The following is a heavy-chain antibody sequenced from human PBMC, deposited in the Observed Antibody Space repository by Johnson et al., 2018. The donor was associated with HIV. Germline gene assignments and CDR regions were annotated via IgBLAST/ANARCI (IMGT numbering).Heavy chain of an antibody. CDR3: TGGRLTYYYDSSGDDAFDI. Sequence: VQLVESGGGLIQPGGSPRLSCAASGFTVSINYMSWVRQAPGKGLEWVSVIYSGGSPIYYADSVRGRFPISRANAKNSLYLQMNSLRAEDTALYYCTGGRLTYYYDSSGDDAFDIWGQGTMVTVSS. D-gene: IGHD3-22*01. CDR2: IYSGGSPI. V-gene: IGHV3-53*01. CDR1: GFTVSINY. J-gene: IGHJ3*02.